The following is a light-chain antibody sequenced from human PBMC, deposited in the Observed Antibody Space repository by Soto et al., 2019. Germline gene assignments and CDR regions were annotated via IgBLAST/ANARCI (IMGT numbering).Light chain of an antibody. Sequence: DLQMTQSPSTLSASVGDRVPTTCRASQTIDSWLAWYQQRPGKPPNLLIYKASTLASGVPSRFSGSGSGTEVTLTINSLQPDDVATYYCQHYNSYSEAFGQGTKVDI. J-gene: IGKJ1*01. CDR3: QHYNSYSEA. CDR1: QTIDSW. CDR2: KAS. V-gene: IGKV1-5*03.